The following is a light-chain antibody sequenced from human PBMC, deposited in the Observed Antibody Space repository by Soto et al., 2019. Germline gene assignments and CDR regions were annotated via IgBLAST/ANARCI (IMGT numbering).Light chain of an antibody. CDR3: QQLNSYPRT. CDR1: QGISSY. V-gene: IGKV1-9*01. CDR2: GAF. Sequence: DIQLTQSPSFLSASVGDRVTITCRASQGISSYLAWYQQKPGKAPKLLIYGAFILQSGVPSRFSGSGSGTEFTLTITILQPEDFATYFCQQLNSYPRTFGQGTKVEIK. J-gene: IGKJ1*01.